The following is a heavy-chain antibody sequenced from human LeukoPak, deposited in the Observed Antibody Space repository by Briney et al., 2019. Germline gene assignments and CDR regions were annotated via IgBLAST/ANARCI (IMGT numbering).Heavy chain of an antibody. CDR2: IDHSGST. Sequence: PSETLSLTCAVYCESFSGHYWSWIRQPPGKGLEWIGEIDHSGSTNYNPSLKSRVTISVDTSKNQFSLKLSSVTAADTAVYYCARGVTVTYFDYWGQGTLVTVSS. CDR1: CESFSGHY. CDR3: ARGVTVTYFDY. D-gene: IGHD4-17*01. V-gene: IGHV4-34*01. J-gene: IGHJ4*02.